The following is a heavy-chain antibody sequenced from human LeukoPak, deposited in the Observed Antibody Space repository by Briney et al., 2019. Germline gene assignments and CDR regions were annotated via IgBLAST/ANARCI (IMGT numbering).Heavy chain of an antibody. Sequence: SETLSLTCTVSGGSIRTYYWSWIRQSPGKGLEWIGYVYHSGSTNYNPSLRSRATISVDTSENQFSLRLISVTAADTAMYYCARSIPTFGTAVAGYHFFEFWGQGTLVTVSS. CDR1: GGSIRTYY. V-gene: IGHV4-59*08. CDR3: ARSIPTFGTAVAGYHFFEF. CDR2: VYHSGST. D-gene: IGHD6-19*01. J-gene: IGHJ4*02.